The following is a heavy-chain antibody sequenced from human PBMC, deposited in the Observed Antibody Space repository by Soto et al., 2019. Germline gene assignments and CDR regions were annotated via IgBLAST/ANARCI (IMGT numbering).Heavy chain of an antibody. CDR2: IIPIFGTA. V-gene: IGHV1-69*01. CDR3: ARGPSVGGNRPNWFEP. D-gene: IGHD1-26*01. CDR1: WGTFSSYA. Sequence: SVXVSCKSSWGTFSSYASSLLLQAPGQGLECIGGIIPIFGTANYAQKFKGRVTTTAEEYPSTAYMELRSLRSEDTAVYYRARGPSVGGNRPNWFEPPGPGTLVTV. J-gene: IGHJ5*02.